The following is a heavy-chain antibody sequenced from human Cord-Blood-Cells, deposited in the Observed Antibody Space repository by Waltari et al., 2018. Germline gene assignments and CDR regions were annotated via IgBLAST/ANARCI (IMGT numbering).Heavy chain of an antibody. Sequence: VQLVQDGAEVKKPGSSVKVSCKASGGTFSSYAISWVRQAPGQGLEWMGGIIPIFGTANYAQKFQGRVTITADESTSTAYMELSSLRSEDTAVYYCARDRLYYYDSSGYFDYWGKGTLVTVSS. J-gene: IGHJ4*02. CDR2: IIPIFGTA. V-gene: IGHV1-69*01. CDR1: GGTFSSYA. D-gene: IGHD3-22*01. CDR3: ARDRLYYYDSSGYFDY.